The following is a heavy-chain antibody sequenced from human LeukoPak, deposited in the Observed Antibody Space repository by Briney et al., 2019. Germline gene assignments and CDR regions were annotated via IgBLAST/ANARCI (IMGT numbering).Heavy chain of an antibody. CDR3: ARVAVRGLRWTPLDY. CDR1: GYTFTNYY. D-gene: IGHD4-23*01. Sequence: GASVKVSCKASGYTFTNYYIHWVRQAPGQGLEWMGWINPNSGGTNYAQKFQGRVTMTRDTSISTAYMELSRLRSDDTAVYYCARVAVRGLRWTPLDYWGQGTLVTVSS. J-gene: IGHJ4*02. CDR2: INPNSGGT. V-gene: IGHV1-2*02.